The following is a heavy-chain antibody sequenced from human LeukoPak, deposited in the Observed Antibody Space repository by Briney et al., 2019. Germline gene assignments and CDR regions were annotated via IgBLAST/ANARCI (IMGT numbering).Heavy chain of an antibody. CDR3: ARDSKARRN. J-gene: IGHJ4*02. V-gene: IGHV3-7*01. CDR1: GFTLSSYW. D-gene: IGHD6-6*01. CDR2: IKQDGSEK. Sequence: TGGSLRLSRAPSGFTLSSYWMNWVRQAPGKGLEWVANIKQDGSEKYYVDSVKGRFTISRDNAKNSLYLQMNSLRAEDKAVYYCARDSKARRNWGQGTLVTVSS.